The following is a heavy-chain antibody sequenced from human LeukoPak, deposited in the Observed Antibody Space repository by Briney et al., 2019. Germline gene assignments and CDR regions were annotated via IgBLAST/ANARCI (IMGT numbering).Heavy chain of an antibody. J-gene: IGHJ6*04. CDR2: IFYSGGT. D-gene: IGHD2-2*01. CDR1: GDSISNYY. V-gene: IGHV4-59*12. Sequence: SETLSLTCTVSGDSISNYYWNWIRQAPGKGLEWIGYIFYSGGTNYNSSLKSRATISVDRSKNQFSLRLSSVTAADTAVYYCARANEGTSLVLSFKYHYYFLDVWGIGTTVTVSS. CDR3: ARANEGTSLVLSFKYHYYFLDV.